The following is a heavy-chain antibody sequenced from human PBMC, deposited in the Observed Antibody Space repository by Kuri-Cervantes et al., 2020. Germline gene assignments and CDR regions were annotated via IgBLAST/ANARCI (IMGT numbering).Heavy chain of an antibody. D-gene: IGHD4-17*01. CDR3: ARDDMTTVTTEDY. V-gene: IGHV3-7*01. Sequence: LSLTCAASGFTFSRYWMSWVRQTPGKGLERVANIKQDGSEKYYVDSVKGRFTISRDNSKNTLYLQMNSLRAEDTAVYYCARDDMTTVTTEDYWGQGTLVTVSS. CDR2: IKQDGSEK. J-gene: IGHJ4*02. CDR1: GFTFSRYW.